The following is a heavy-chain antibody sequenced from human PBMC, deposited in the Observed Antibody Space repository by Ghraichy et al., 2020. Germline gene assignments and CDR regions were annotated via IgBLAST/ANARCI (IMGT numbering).Heavy chain of an antibody. V-gene: IGHV3-23*01. CDR2: ISGSGGST. D-gene: IGHD3-3*01. CDR3: AKAALRFLEWLPHAFDI. J-gene: IGHJ3*02. Sequence: GGSLRLSCAASGFTFSSYAMSWVRQAPGKGLEWVSAISGSGGSTYYADSVKGRFTISRDNSKNTLYLQMNSLRAEDTAVYYCAKAALRFLEWLPHAFDIWGQGTMVTVSS. CDR1: GFTFSSYA.